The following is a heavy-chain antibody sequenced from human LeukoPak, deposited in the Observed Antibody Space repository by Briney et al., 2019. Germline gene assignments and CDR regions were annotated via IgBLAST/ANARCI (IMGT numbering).Heavy chain of an antibody. CDR3: ASLDTSSYPSGAGY. J-gene: IGHJ4*02. CDR1: GFTFSSYS. Sequence: GGSLRLSCAASGFTFSSYSMNWVRQAPGKGLEWVSYISSSSSTIYYADSVKGRFTISRDNAKNSLYLQMNSLRAEDTALYYCASLDTSSYPSGAGYWGQGTLVTVSS. CDR2: ISSSSSTI. D-gene: IGHD3-10*01. V-gene: IGHV3-48*04.